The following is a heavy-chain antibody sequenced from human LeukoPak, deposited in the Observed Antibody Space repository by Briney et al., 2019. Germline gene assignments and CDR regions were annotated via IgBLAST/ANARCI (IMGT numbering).Heavy chain of an antibody. J-gene: IGHJ5*02. CDR1: GGSISSYY. Sequence: PSETLSLTCTVSGGSISSYYWSWIRQPPGKGLEWVGYIYYSGSTNYNPSLKSRVTISVDTSKNQFSLKLTSVPAADPPVYYWARLGGGGWFDPGAREPLVPVSS. V-gene: IGHV4-59*01. CDR3: ARLGGGGWFDP. D-gene: IGHD3-16*01. CDR2: IYYSGST.